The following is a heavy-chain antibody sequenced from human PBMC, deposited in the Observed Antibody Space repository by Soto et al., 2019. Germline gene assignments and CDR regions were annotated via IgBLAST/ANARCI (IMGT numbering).Heavy chain of an antibody. CDR3: ARGEDDGDMWGGGYLDS. CDR2: LSSDGGNT. D-gene: IGHD2-21*02. J-gene: IGHJ4*02. V-gene: IGHV3-64*02. CDR1: GFIFSNYA. Sequence: EVQLVESGEGLVQPGGSLRLSCAASGFIFSNYAMHWVRQAPGKGLQYVSGLSSDGGNTYYADSVKGRFTISRDKSKNPGYLQMGSLRAEDTAVYYCARGEDDGDMWGGGYLDSWGQGTLVTVSS.